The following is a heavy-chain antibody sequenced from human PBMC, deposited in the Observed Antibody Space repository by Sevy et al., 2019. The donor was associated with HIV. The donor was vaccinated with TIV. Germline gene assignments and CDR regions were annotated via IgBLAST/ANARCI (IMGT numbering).Heavy chain of an antibody. CDR1: GFAFSNYYA. CDR2: ISYDGRDK. Sequence: GGSLRLSCVASGFAFSNYYAMHWVRQAPGKGLEWVALISYDGRDKYYADSVKGRFTISRDNFKNTLFLQMNSLTTEETAVYYCARPRANYVDHYFFYAMDVWGQGTTVTVSS. D-gene: IGHD4-17*01. CDR3: ARPRANYVDHYFFYAMDV. V-gene: IGHV3-30*04. J-gene: IGHJ6*02.